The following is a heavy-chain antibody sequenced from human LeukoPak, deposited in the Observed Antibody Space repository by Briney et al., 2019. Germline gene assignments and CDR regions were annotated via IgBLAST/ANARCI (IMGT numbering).Heavy chain of an antibody. CDR1: GFTFSSYA. CDR2: ISYDGSSK. J-gene: IGHJ4*02. V-gene: IGHV3-30-3*01. Sequence: GGSLRLFCAASGFTFSSYAMHWVRQAPGKGLEWVAVISYDGSSKYYADSVKGRFTISRDNSKNTLYLQMNSLRAEDTAVYYCADLGYSYGYEDYWGQGTLVTVSS. CDR3: ADLGYSYGYEDY. D-gene: IGHD5-18*01.